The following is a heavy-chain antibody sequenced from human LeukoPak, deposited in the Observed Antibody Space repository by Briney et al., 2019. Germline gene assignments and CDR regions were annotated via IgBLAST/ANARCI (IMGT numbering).Heavy chain of an antibody. Sequence: SETLPLTCTVSGDPVSRGSYYWSRIRQPPGMELEWIGYVYHTGSTNYNPSLKSRVTISVDTSKNEFSLKMTSVTAADTAVYYCARGFASGWYSRYDPWGQGTLVTVSS. J-gene: IGHJ5*02. CDR2: VYHTGST. CDR1: GDPVSRGSYY. V-gene: IGHV4-61*01. CDR3: ARGFASGWYSRYDP. D-gene: IGHD6-19*01.